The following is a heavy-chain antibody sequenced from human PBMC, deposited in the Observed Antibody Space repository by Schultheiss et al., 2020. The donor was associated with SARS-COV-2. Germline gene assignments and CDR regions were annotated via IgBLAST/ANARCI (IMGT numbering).Heavy chain of an antibody. CDR3: ARDLRGTEPGNY. CDR1: GFDFSGYS. Sequence: GGSLRLSCAASGFDFSGYSMNWVRQAPGKGLEWVSVIYSGGSTYYADSVKGRFTISRDNAKNSLYLQMNSLRAEDTAVYYCARDLRGTEPGNYWGQGTLVTVSS. J-gene: IGHJ4*02. D-gene: IGHD1-14*01. V-gene: IGHV3-66*01. CDR2: IYSGGST.